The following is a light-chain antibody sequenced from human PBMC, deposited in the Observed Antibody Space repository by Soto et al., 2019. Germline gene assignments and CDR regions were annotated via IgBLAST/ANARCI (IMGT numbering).Light chain of an antibody. CDR3: QQYRTFPWT. J-gene: IGKJ1*01. Sequence: DIQMTQSPSTLSASVGDRVTITCRASQSMSSWLAGYQQKPGKALKLLIYKASSLQGGVPSRFSGSGSETEFTLTVSSLQPDDFATYYCQQYRTFPWTFGEGTKVEIK. V-gene: IGKV1-5*03. CDR1: QSMSSW. CDR2: KAS.